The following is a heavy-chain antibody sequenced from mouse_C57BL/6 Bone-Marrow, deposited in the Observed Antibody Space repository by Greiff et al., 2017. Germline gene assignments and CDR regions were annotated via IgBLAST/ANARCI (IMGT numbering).Heavy chain of an antibody. J-gene: IGHJ1*03. CDR2: ISNGGGST. V-gene: IGHV5-12*01. Sequence: EVKVVESGGGLVQPGGSLKLSCAASGFTFSDYYMYWVRQTPEKRLEWVAYISNGGGSTYYPDTVKGRFTISRDNAKNTLYLQMSRLKSEDTAMYYCARRGTTVVAVDWYFDVWGTGTTITVSS. CDR1: GFTFSDYY. CDR3: ARRGTTVVAVDWYFDV. D-gene: IGHD1-1*01.